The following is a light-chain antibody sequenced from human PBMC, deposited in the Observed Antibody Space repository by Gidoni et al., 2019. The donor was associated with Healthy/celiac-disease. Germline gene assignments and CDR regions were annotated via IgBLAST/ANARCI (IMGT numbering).Light chain of an antibody. V-gene: IGLV1-44*01. CDR1: SSNIGSNT. CDR3: AAWDDSLNGHVV. Sequence: QSVLTQPPSASGTPGQRVTISSSGSSSNIGSNTGNWYQQLPGTAPKLLIYSNNQRPSGVPDRFSGSKSGTSASLAISGLQSEDEADYYCAAWDDSLNGHVVYGGGTKLTVL. CDR2: SNN. J-gene: IGLJ2*01.